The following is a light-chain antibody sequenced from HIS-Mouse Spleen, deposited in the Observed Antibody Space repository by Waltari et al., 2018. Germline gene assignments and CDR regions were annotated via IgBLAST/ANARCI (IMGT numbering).Light chain of an antibody. CDR1: ALPKKI. CDR2: EDS. Sequence: SYELTQPPSVSVSPGQTARITCSGDALPKKICLLVPAEVRPAPVLVIYEDSKRPSGIPERFSGSSSGTMATLTISGAQVEDEADYYCYSTDSSGNHRVFGGGTKLTVL. J-gene: IGLJ2*01. CDR3: YSTDSSGNHRV. V-gene: IGLV3-10*01.